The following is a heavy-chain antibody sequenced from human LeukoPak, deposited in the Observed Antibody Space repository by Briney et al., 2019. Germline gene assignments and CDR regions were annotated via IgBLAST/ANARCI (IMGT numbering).Heavy chain of an antibody. J-gene: IGHJ5*02. CDR2: LNPNVGNT. CDR3: ARVGCSSTSCYAVSYNWFDP. V-gene: IGHV1-8*01. D-gene: IGHD2-2*01. Sequence: ASVKASCKAPGTTLTSFVFNWLRQAPGKGLEWMGGLNPNVGNTGYAQKFQGRVTMTRNTSISTAYMELSSLRSEDTAVYYCARVGCSSTSCYAVSYNWFDPWGQGTLVTVSS. CDR1: GTTLTSFV.